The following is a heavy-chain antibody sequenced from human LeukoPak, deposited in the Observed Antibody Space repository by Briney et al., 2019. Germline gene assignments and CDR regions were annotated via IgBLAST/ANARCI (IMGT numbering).Heavy chain of an antibody. D-gene: IGHD5-18*01. J-gene: IGHJ4*02. CDR1: GFTFNSYA. CDR3: AKERGYIYGQTPDY. CDR2: ISASGGST. Sequence: PGGSLRLSCAASGFTFNSYAMSWVRQAPGKGLEWVSAISASGGSTYYADSVKGRFTISRDNSKNTLYLQMNSLRAEDTAIYYCAKERGYIYGQTPDYWGQGTLVTVSS. V-gene: IGHV3-23*01.